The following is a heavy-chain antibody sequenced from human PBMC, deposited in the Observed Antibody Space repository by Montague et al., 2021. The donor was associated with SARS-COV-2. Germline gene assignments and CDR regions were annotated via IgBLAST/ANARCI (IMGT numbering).Heavy chain of an antibody. J-gene: IGHJ4*02. Sequence: SLRLSCAASGFTFSSYSMNWVRQAPGKGLEWVSSISSSSSYIYYADSVKGRFTISRGNAKNSLYLQMNSLRAEDTAVYYCARDMYYDILTGYYTYWGQGTLVTVSS. CDR3: ARDMYYDILTGYYTY. CDR1: GFTFSSYS. V-gene: IGHV3-21*01. D-gene: IGHD3-9*01. CDR2: ISSSSSYI.